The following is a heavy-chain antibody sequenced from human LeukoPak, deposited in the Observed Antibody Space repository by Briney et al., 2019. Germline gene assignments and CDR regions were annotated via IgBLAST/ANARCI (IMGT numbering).Heavy chain of an antibody. CDR1: GLTFTSYA. D-gene: IGHD2-2*01. CDR2: VTNRRDGP. V-gene: IGHV3-23*01. J-gene: IGHJ4*02. Sequence: GGSLRLSCAASGLTFTSYAMSWVRQAPGKGLEWVSTVTNRRDGPYYADSVKGRFTISRDNSKDTVYLQMNNLRAEDTAVYYCARDRPNAHVVVPAALGYWGQGTLVTVSS. CDR3: ARDRPNAHVVVPAALGY.